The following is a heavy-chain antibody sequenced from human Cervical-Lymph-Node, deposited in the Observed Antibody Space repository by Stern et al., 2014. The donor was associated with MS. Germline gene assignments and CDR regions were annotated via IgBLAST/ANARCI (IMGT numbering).Heavy chain of an antibody. J-gene: IGHJ2*01. Sequence: QVQLQESGPGLVKPSGTLSLTCAVSGGSVSSTNWWSWVRQSPGKGLEWIGNIYHSGASNYRPSLRSRVSISLDKSKNPLSLHLTSVTAADTAVYYCARERQQYCNSEGCSYWYFDLWGRGTLVTVSS. V-gene: IGHV4-4*02. CDR3: ARERQQYCNSEGCSYWYFDL. D-gene: IGHD2/OR15-2a*01. CDR2: IYHSGAS. CDR1: GGSVSSTNW.